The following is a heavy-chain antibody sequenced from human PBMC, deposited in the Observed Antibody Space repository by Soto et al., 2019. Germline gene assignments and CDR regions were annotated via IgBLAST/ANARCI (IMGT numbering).Heavy chain of an antibody. CDR3: VRDIGGWARDF. CDR2: ICDSSRCI. J-gene: IGHJ4*02. CDR1: GFSFSAYD. D-gene: IGHD6-19*01. Sequence: EVQLVESGGGLVKPGGSLRLSCAASGFSFSAYDMDWVRQAPGKGLEWVSSICDSSRCIYSANSVKGRFTISRDDARNSLYLQMNSLKVEDTAVYYCVRDIGGWARDFWGQGTLVTVSS. V-gene: IGHV3-21*02.